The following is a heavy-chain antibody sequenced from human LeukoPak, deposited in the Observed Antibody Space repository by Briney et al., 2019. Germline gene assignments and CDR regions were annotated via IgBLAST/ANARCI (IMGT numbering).Heavy chain of an antibody. CDR1: GFTFSTYW. CDR2: INQGGSDV. Sequence: GGSLRLSCAASGFTFSTYWMNWVRQAPGKGLEWVAIINQGGSDVNYVDSVKGRFIISRDNAKNSLYLQMNSLRAEDSAVYYCVRDINFFALDYWGLGALVTVSS. J-gene: IGHJ4*02. CDR3: VRDINFFALDY. V-gene: IGHV3-7*01. D-gene: IGHD1-1*01.